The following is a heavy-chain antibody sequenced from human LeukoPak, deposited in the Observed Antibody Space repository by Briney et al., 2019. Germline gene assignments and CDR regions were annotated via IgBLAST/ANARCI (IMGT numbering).Heavy chain of an antibody. CDR1: GFTVSSNY. J-gene: IGHJ6*02. CDR2: IYSGGST. D-gene: IGHD1-26*01. CDR3: ARATRIVGATASGYYYGMDV. V-gene: IGHV3-66*01. Sequence: PGGSLRLSCAASGFTVSSNYMSWVRQAPGKGLEWLSVIYSGGSTYYADSVKGRFTISRDNSKNTLYLQMNSLRAEDTAVYYCARATRIVGATASGYYYGMDVWGQGTTVTVSS.